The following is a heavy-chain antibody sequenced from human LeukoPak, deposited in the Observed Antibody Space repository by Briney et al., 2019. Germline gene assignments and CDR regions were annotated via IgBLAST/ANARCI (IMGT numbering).Heavy chain of an antibody. Sequence: PSETLSLTCTVSGGSISSHYWSWIRQPPGKGLEWIGYIYYSGSTNYNPSLESRVTISVDTSKNQFSLKLSSVTAADTAVYYCARSRLFGYDSSGYYPRGYFDYWGQGTLVTVSS. V-gene: IGHV4-59*11. CDR2: IYYSGST. J-gene: IGHJ4*02. D-gene: IGHD3-22*01. CDR1: GGSISSHY. CDR3: ARSRLFGYDSSGYYPRGYFDY.